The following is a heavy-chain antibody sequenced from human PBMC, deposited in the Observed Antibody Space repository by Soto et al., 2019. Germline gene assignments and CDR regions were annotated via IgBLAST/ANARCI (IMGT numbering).Heavy chain of an antibody. V-gene: IGHV3-30-3*01. CDR2: ISYDGSNK. CDR3: ARPSRATYCSGGSCYWGYFDY. J-gene: IGHJ4*02. D-gene: IGHD2-15*01. CDR1: GFTFSSYA. Sequence: PGGSLRLSCAASGFTFSSYAMHWVRQAPGKGLEWGAVISYDGSNKYYADSVKGRFTISRDNSKNTLYLQMNSLRAEDTAVYYYARPSRATYCSGGSCYWGYFDYWGQGTLVTVSS.